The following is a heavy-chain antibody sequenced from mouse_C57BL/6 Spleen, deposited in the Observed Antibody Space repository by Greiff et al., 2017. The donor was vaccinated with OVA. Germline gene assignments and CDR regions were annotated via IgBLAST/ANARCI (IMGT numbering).Heavy chain of an antibody. CDR3: ARDGNYGNFDY. CDR1: GFTFSDYY. Sequence: EVHLVESEGGLVQPGSSMKLSCTASGFTFSDYYMAWVRQVPEKGLEWVANINYDGSSTYYLDSLKSRFIISRDNAKNILYLQMSSLKSEDTATYYCARDGNYGNFDYWGQGTTLTVSS. D-gene: IGHD2-1*01. V-gene: IGHV5-16*01. J-gene: IGHJ2*01. CDR2: INYDGSST.